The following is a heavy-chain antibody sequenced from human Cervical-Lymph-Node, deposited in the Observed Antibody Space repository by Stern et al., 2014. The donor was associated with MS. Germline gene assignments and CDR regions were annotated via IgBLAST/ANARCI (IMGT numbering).Heavy chain of an antibody. CDR1: GYSFASHW. Sequence: EVHLVESGAEVKKSGESLKISCKGSGYSFASHWIGLVRQMSGRGLEWMGSIYPGDSDTRYSPSFQGQVTISADKSINTAYLQWSSLKTSDTAMYYCATPYYWGQGSLVTVSS. CDR3: ATPYY. V-gene: IGHV5-51*03. CDR2: IYPGDSDT. J-gene: IGHJ4*02.